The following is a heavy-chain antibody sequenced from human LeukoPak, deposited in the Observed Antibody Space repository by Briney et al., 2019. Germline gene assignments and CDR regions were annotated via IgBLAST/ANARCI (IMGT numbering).Heavy chain of an antibody. CDR3: AHTPGGVGVTF. J-gene: IGHJ4*02. CDR1: GFTFSSYE. Sequence: PGGSLRLSCVASGFTFSSYEMNWVRQAPGKGLEWLSYISGSSYTKYADSVQGRFTISRDNGRESVYLQMNSLRGEDTAVYYCAHTPGGVGVTFWGQGTLVTVSS. V-gene: IGHV3-48*03. D-gene: IGHD1-26*01. CDR2: ISGSSYT.